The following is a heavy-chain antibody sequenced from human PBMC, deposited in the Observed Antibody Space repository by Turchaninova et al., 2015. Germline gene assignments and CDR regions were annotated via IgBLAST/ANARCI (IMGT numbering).Heavy chain of an antibody. D-gene: IGHD3-9*01. Sequence: EVQLLASGGGLVQPGGSLRLSCGASGFKFSAYAMSWVGQARGRGLGWGWAIGGNGYPTYSANSVKGRVTISRDNSKNTLYLQMNSLRVEDAALYYCAKGEVTGYSYFDNWGQGTLVTVSS. CDR3: AKGEVTGYSYFDN. CDR2: IGGNGYPT. V-gene: IGHV3-23*01. CDR1: GFKFSAYA. J-gene: IGHJ4*02.